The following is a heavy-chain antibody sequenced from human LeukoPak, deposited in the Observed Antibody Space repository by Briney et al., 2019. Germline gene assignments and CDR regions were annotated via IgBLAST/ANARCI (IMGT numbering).Heavy chain of an antibody. CDR2: ISYDGSNK. D-gene: IGHD3-3*01. V-gene: IGHV3-30*03. CDR3: ARDEADFWSGARGGDAFDI. CDR1: GFTFSSYG. J-gene: IGHJ3*02. Sequence: GGSLRLSCAASGFTFSSYGMHWVRQAPGKGLEWVAVISYDGSNKYYADSVKGRFTISRDNSKNTLYLQMNSLRAEDTAVYYCARDEADFWSGARGGDAFDIWGQGTMVTVSS.